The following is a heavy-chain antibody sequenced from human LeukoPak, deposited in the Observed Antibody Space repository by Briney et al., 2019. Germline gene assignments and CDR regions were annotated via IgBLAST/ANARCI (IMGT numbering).Heavy chain of an antibody. CDR3: ARVSYCSSTSCYDY. J-gene: IGHJ4*02. V-gene: IGHV3-7*04. CDR2: IKEDGSEK. D-gene: IGHD2-2*01. Sequence: ETLSLTCAVYGGSFSGYYWSWVRQAPGKGLEWVANIKEDGSEKFYVDSVKGRFTISRDNAKNSLYLQVNSLRAEDTAVYYCARVSYCSSTSCYDYWGQGTLVTVSS. CDR1: GGSFSGYY.